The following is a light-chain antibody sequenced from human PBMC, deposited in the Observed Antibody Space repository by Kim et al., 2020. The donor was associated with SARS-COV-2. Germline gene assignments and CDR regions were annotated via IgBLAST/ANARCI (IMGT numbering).Light chain of an antibody. CDR2: DVF. V-gene: IGLV2-14*03. CDR3: SSYTSSNNWV. CDR1: SSDVGGYNY. J-gene: IGLJ3*02. Sequence: SALTQPASVSGSPGQSITISCTGTSSDVGGYNYVSWYQQHPGKAPKLMIYDVFNRPSGVSSRFSGSKSGNTASLTISGLQAEDEADYYCSSYTSSNNWVFGGGTKLTVL.